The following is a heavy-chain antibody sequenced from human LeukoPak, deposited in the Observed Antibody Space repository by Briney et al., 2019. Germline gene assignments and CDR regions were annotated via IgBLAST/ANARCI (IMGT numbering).Heavy chain of an antibody. CDR3: ASVAAAGLYYYYYMDV. J-gene: IGHJ6*03. CDR1: GGSISSSNW. CDR2: SYHSGST. V-gene: IGHV4-4*02. D-gene: IGHD6-13*01. Sequence: PSETLSLTCAVSGGSISSSNWWSWVRQPPGKGLEWIGESYHSGSTNYNPSLKSRVTISVDKSKNQFSLKLSSVTAADTAVYYCASVAAAGLYYYYYMDVWGKGTTVTVSS.